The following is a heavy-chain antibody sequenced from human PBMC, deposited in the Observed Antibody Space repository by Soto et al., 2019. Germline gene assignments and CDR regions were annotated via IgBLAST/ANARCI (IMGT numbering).Heavy chain of an antibody. D-gene: IGHD3-22*01. V-gene: IGHV3-23*01. CDR1: GFTFSSYA. CDR3: AKVDDSSGHYCDPVDY. Sequence: EVQLLESGGGLVQPGGSLRLSCAASGFTFSSYAMSWVRQAPGKGLEWVSVITGSGGSTYYADSVKGRFTISRDNSKKTLYLQMSSLRAEDTAVYYCAKVDDSSGHYCDPVDYWGQGTLVTVSS. J-gene: IGHJ4*02. CDR2: ITGSGGST.